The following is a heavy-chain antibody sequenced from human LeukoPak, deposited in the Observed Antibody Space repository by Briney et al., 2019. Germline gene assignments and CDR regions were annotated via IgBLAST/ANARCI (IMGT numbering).Heavy chain of an antibody. V-gene: IGHV1-8*01. CDR2: MKPNSGHT. CDR1: GYTLTSYD. D-gene: IGHD3-10*01. J-gene: IGHJ4*02. Sequence: AAVKVSCKASGYTLTSYDMNWVRQATGPGREGMGWMKPNSGHTGYAQKFQGRLPMTRHTSISPAYMELRTLTSEDTAVYYCARGRGRYAYYYGSGSRDYWGQGTLVTVSS. CDR3: ARGRGRYAYYYGSGSRDY.